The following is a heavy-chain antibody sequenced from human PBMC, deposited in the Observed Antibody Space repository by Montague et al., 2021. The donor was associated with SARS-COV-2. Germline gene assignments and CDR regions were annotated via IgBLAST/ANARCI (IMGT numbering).Heavy chain of an antibody. CDR2: IDWDDDK. Sequence: PALVKPTQTLTLTCTSSGFSLSTSGVGMGWIRQPPGKALEWLALIDWDDDKYYSTSLKTRLTISKYTSKNQVVLTMTNMDPVDTATYYCARIGTVRGVMAATQLYYGMDVWGQGATVTVSS. V-gene: IGHV2-70*01. D-gene: IGHD3-10*01. CDR3: ARIGTVRGVMAATQLYYGMDV. CDR1: GFSLSTSGVG. J-gene: IGHJ6*02.